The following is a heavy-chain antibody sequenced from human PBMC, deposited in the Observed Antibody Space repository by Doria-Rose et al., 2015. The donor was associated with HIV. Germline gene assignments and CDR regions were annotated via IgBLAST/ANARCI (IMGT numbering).Heavy chain of an antibody. CDR3: ARIKSSRWYHKYYFDF. D-gene: IGHD6-13*01. V-gene: IGHV2-26*01. Sequence: QITLKESGPVLVKPTETLTLTCTVSGVSLSGPGMGVSWIRQPPGKALEWLANNFSDDERSYKTSLKSRLTIPRGTSKSQVVLTMTDMDPVDTATYYCARIKSSRWYHKYYFDFWGQGTLVIVSA. J-gene: IGHJ4*02. CDR2: NFSDDER. CDR1: GVSLSGPGMG.